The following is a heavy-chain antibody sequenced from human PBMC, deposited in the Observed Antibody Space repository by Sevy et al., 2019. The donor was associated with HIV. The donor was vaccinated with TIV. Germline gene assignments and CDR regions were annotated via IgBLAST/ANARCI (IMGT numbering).Heavy chain of an antibody. J-gene: IGHJ4*02. D-gene: IGHD1-7*01. V-gene: IGHV3-33*01. Sequence: GSLRLSCAASGFTFSDYGMHWVRQAPGKGLEWVAVIWSDGSNKFYGDSVKGRFTISRDSSKNTLFLQMNSLGVDDTAVDYCAREERSGTTTSFDYWGQGALVTVSS. CDR3: AREERSGTTTSFDY. CDR2: IWSDGSNK. CDR1: GFTFSDYG.